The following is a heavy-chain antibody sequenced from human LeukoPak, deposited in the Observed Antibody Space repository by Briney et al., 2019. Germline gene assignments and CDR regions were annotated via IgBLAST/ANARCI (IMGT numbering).Heavy chain of an antibody. CDR2: INHSGST. Sequence: SETLSLTCAVYGGSFSGYYWSWIRQPPGKGLEWIGEINHSGSTNYNPSLKSRVTISVDTSKNQFSLKLSSVTAADTAVYYCARVKRDGYNSYYFDYWGQGTLVTVSS. V-gene: IGHV4-34*01. J-gene: IGHJ4*02. CDR3: ARVKRDGYNSYYFDY. D-gene: IGHD5-24*01. CDR1: GGSFSGYY.